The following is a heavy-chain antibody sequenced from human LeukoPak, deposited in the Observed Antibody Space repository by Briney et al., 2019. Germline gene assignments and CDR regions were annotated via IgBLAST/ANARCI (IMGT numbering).Heavy chain of an antibody. CDR1: GGSIGGNSY. CDR3: AGGGASSIPLDH. J-gene: IGHJ4*02. V-gene: IGHV4-61*01. CDR2: ISNSGST. D-gene: IGHD1-26*01. Sequence: PSETLSLTCTVSGGSIGGNSYWSWIRQPPGKGPEWIGHISNSGSTYYSPSLSSRVTISPDTSKNQFSLKLRSVTAADTAVYYCAGGGASSIPLDHWGRGTLVTVSS.